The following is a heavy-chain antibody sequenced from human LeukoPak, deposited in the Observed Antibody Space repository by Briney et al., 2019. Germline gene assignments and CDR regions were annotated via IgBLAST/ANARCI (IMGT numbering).Heavy chain of an antibody. J-gene: IGHJ6*02. D-gene: IGHD2-15*01. Sequence: GGSLRLSCAASGFTVSSNYMSWVRQAPGKGLEWVSVIYSGGSTYYADSVKGRFTISRDNSKNTLYLQMNSLRAEDTAVYYCARDSPLYCSGGSCYPPEYGMDVWGQGTTVTVSS. CDR1: GFTVSSNY. CDR2: IYSGGST. CDR3: ARDSPLYCSGGSCYPPEYGMDV. V-gene: IGHV3-53*01.